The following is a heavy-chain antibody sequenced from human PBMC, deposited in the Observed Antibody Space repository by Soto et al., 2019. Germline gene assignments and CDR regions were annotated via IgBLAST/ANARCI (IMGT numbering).Heavy chain of an antibody. J-gene: IGHJ5*02. CDR2: IYYSGST. CDR3: ARGGYCSGGSCYGVWFDP. CDR1: GGSISSYY. V-gene: IGHV4-59*01. Sequence: PSETLSLTCTVSGGSISSYYWSWIRQPPGKGLEWIGYIYYSGSTNYNPSFKSRVTISVDTSKNQFSLKLSSVTAADTAVYYCARGGYCSGGSCYGVWFDPWGQGTLVTVSS. D-gene: IGHD2-15*01.